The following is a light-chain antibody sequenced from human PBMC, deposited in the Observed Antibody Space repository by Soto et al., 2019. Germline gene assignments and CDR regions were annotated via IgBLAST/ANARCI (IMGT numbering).Light chain of an antibody. V-gene: IGKV3-11*01. J-gene: IGKJ5*01. Sequence: EIVRTHSPATLSVSQGERATLSCRASRSVGSDLAWYQQKPGQAPRLLIYGVSTRATGIPARFSGSGSGTDFTLTISSLEPEDFAVYYCQQRSNLPPTFGQGTRLEIK. CDR2: GVS. CDR1: RSVGSD. CDR3: QQRSNLPPT.